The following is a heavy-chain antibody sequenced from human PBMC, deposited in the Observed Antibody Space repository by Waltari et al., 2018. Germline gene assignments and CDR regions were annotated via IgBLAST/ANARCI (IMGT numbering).Heavy chain of an antibody. J-gene: IGHJ4*02. V-gene: IGHV4-38-2*02. D-gene: IGHD2-2*01. CDR1: GYSISSGYY. CDR2: IYHSGIT. CDR3: ASQTGGSTSGGSN. Sequence: QVQLQESGPGLVKPSETLSLTCTVSGYSISSGYYWGWIRQPPGTGLEWIGSIYHSGITYNNPSLKSRVTISVDTSKNQFSLKLSSVTAADTAVYYCASQTGGSTSGGSNWGQGTLVTVSS.